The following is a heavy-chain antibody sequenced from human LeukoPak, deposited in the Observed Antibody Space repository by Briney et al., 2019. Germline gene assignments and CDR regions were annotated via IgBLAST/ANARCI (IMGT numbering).Heavy chain of an antibody. Sequence: GGSLRLYCAASGFMFRDAAMTWVRQAPGKGLEWVSLIASSGLNTYYAGSVRGRFTISRDNSKNTLSLQMNSLRVEDTAIYYCARDIELSTWGLGTLVTVSS. V-gene: IGHV3-23*01. CDR3: ARDIELST. CDR2: IASSGLNT. D-gene: IGHD5-12*01. J-gene: IGHJ3*01. CDR1: GFMFRDAA.